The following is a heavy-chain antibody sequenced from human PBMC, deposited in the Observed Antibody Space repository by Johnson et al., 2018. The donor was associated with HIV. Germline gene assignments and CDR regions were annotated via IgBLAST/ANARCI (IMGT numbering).Heavy chain of an antibody. J-gene: IGHJ3*02. D-gene: IGHD6-13*01. CDR1: RFTFDSYG. CDR3: ARGLDSGSSWFGAFDI. V-gene: IGHV3-33*01. Sequence: QVQLVESGGGVVQPGGSLRLSCAASRFTFDSYGMHWVRQAPGRGLEWLAVIWYDASKKYYADSVKGRFTISRDNSKNTLYLQMTSLRAEDTAVYYCARGLDSGSSWFGAFDIWGQGTMVTVSS. CDR2: IWYDASKK.